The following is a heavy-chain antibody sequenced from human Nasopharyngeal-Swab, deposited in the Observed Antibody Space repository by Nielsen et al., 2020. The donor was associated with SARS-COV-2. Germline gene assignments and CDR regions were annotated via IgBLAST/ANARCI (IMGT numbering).Heavy chain of an antibody. J-gene: IGHJ5*02. CDR2: IKYDGSEQ. CDR1: GFTFSTYW. V-gene: IGHV3-7*05. Sequence: GESLKISCAASGFTFSTYWMSWVRQAPGKGLAWVASIKYDGSEQYYMDSVKGRFTLSIDNAENSLYLQMNSLRAEDTALYHCARPLSRDSTWTTEANWFDPWGQGTLVTVSS. CDR3: ARPLSRDSTWTTEANWFDP. D-gene: IGHD6-13*01.